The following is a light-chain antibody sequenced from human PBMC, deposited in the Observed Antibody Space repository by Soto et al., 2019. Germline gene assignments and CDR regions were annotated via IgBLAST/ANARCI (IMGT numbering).Light chain of an antibody. CDR1: LSVSCSY. V-gene: IGKV3-20*01. J-gene: IGKJ1*01. CDR3: HQYCSART. Sequence: EIGLTQSPGTLSLSPGERATLSCRASLSVSCSYLAWYQPKPGQPPRLLIYGASSRATGIPDRVSGSGSGTDFALTISRLEREDLAVYHCHQYCSARTFGQGAKVEIK. CDR2: GAS.